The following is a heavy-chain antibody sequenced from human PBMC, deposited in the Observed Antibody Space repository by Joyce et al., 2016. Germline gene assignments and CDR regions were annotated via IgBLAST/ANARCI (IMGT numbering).Heavy chain of an antibody. V-gene: IGHV3-30-3*01. D-gene: IGHD2-2*01. J-gene: IGHJ4*02. CDR3: ARSPSNSWHTFDS. CDR1: GFTFNRYA. Sequence: QVQLVESGGGVAQPGRSLRLSCAASGFTFNRYAMQWVRQTPGRGLEGVAVISPDGSKKFYSDSVKDRFIISRDNSNKMVFVQMNSLRVEDTGVYYCARSPSNSWHTFDSWGQGTLVSVSS. CDR2: ISPDGSKK.